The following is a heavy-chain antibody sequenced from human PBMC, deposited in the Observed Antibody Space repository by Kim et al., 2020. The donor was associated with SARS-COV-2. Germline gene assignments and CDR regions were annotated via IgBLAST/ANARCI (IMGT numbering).Heavy chain of an antibody. CDR3: ARDHEGGSYRGYWFDP. V-gene: IGHV4-59*01. CDR2: IYYSGST. D-gene: IGHD1-26*01. CDR1: GGSISSYY. J-gene: IGHJ5*02. Sequence: SETLSLTCTVSGGSISSYYWSWIRQPPGKGLEWIGYIYYSGSTNYNPSLKSRVTISVDTSKNQFSLKLSSVTAADTAVYYCARDHEGGSYRGYWFDPWGQGTLVTVSS.